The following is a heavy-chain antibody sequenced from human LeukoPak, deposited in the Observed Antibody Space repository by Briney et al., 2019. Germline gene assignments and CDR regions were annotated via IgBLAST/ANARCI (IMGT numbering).Heavy chain of an antibody. J-gene: IGHJ6*03. D-gene: IGHD2-21*02. V-gene: IGHV1-18*01. CDR3: ASLGMVTTGYYYYMDV. CDR2: ISAYNGNT. CDR1: GYTFTSYG. Sequence: ASVKVSCKASGYTFTSYGISWVRQAPGQGLEWMAWISAYNGNTNYAQKLQGRVTMTTDTSTSTAYMELRSLRSDDTAVYYCASLGMVTTGYYYYMDVWGKGTTVTVSS.